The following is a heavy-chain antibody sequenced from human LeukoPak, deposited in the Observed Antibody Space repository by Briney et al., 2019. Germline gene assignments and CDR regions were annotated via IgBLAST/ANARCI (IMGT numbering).Heavy chain of an antibody. CDR1: GGSIGSDGYS. D-gene: IGHD2-15*01. CDR2: IYHSGST. V-gene: IGHV4-30-2*01. CDR3: ARHPSGGTTNFDY. J-gene: IGHJ4*02. Sequence: SQTLSLTCAVSGGSIGSDGYSWSWIRQPPGKGLEWIGYIYHSGSTYYNPSLKSRVTISVDTSKNQFSLKLSSVTAADTAVYYCARHPSGGTTNFDYWGQGTLVTVSS.